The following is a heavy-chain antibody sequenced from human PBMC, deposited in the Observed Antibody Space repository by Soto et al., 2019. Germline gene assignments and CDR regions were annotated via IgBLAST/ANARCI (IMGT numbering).Heavy chain of an antibody. CDR2: IYYSGST. Sequence: QVQLQESGPGLVKPSQTLSLTCTVSGGSISSGDYYWSWIRQPPGKGLEWIGYIYYSGSTYYNPSHKSRVTISVDTSKNQFSLKLSSVTAADTAVYYCARGLRFYGGDYYFDYWGQGTLVTVSS. V-gene: IGHV4-30-4*01. CDR3: ARGLRFYGGDYYFDY. CDR1: GGSISSGDYY. J-gene: IGHJ4*02. D-gene: IGHD2-21*01.